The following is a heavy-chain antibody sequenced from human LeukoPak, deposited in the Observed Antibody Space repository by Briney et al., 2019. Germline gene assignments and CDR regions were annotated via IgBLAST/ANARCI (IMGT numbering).Heavy chain of an antibody. Sequence: PSETLSLTCAVYGESFSGYYWSWIRQPPGKGLEWIGEINHSGSTNYNPSLKSRVTISVDTSKNQFSLKLSSVTAADTAVYYCARVGGYSYGPFDYWGQGTLVTVSS. CDR1: GESFSGYY. V-gene: IGHV4-34*01. CDR2: INHSGST. J-gene: IGHJ4*02. D-gene: IGHD5-18*01. CDR3: ARVGGYSYGPFDY.